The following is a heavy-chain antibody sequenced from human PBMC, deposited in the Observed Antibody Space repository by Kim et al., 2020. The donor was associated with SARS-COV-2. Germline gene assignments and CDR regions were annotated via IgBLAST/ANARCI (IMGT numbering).Heavy chain of an antibody. CDR2: IWYDGSNK. CDR3: ARDTAGGQWLPKAYNWFDP. J-gene: IGHJ5*02. Sequence: GGSLRLSCAASGFTFSSYGMHWVRQAPGKGLEWVAVIWYDGSNKYYADSVKGRFTISRDNSKNTLYLQMNSLRAEDTAVYYCARDTAGGQWLPKAYNWFDPWGQGTLVTVSS. CDR1: GFTFSSYG. D-gene: IGHD6-19*01. V-gene: IGHV3-33*08.